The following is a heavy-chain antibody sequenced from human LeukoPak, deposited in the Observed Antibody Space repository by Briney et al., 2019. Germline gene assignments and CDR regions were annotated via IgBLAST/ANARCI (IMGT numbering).Heavy chain of an antibody. CDR2: ISSSGSTI. CDR3: ARDLRTGITMVRGVSDY. V-gene: IGHV3-11*01. D-gene: IGHD3-10*01. CDR1: GFTFSDYY. J-gene: IGHJ4*02. Sequence: PGGSLRLSCAASGFTFSDYYMSWIRQAPGKGLEWVSYISSSGSTIYYADSVKGRFTISRDNAKNSLYLQMNSLRAEDTAVYYCARDLRTGITMVRGVSDYWGQGTLVTVSS.